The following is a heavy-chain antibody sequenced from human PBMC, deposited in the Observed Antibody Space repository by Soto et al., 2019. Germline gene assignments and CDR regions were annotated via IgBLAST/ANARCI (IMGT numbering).Heavy chain of an antibody. J-gene: IGHJ4*02. Sequence: VQLVETGGGLIQPGGSLRLSCAASGFTVSNNYMRWVRQAPGKGLEWVSLIYSGGSTYYADSVKGRFTISRDNSKNTLYLQMNSLRAEDTAVYYCATYSSLDYWGQGTLVTVSS. CDR3: ATYSSLDY. CDR1: GFTVSNNY. D-gene: IGHD6-13*01. CDR2: IYSGGST. V-gene: IGHV3-53*02.